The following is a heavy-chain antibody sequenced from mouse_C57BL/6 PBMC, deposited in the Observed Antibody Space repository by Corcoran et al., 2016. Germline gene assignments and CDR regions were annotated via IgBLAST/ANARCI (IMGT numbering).Heavy chain of an antibody. Sequence: EVQLQQSGPELVKPGASVKISCKASGYTFTDYYMNWVKQSHGKSLEWIGDINPNNGGTSYNQKFKGKATLTVDKSSSTAYMELRSLPSEDSAVYYCARGDYYGSSAWFAYWGQGTLVTVSA. CDR2: INPNNGGT. CDR1: GYTFTDYY. J-gene: IGHJ3*01. D-gene: IGHD1-1*01. V-gene: IGHV1-26*01. CDR3: ARGDYYGSSAWFAY.